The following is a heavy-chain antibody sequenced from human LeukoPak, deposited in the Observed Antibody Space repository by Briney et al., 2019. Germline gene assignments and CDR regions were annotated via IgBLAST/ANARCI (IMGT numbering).Heavy chain of an antibody. V-gene: IGHV3-23*01. CDR2: ISGSGGST. CDR3: AKDGYSSGWFEISDY. J-gene: IGHJ4*02. D-gene: IGHD6-19*01. CDR1: GFTFSSYA. Sequence: GGSLRLSCAASGFTFSSYAMSWVRQAPGKGLEWVSAISGSGGSTYYADSVKGRFTISRDNSKNTLYLQMNSLRAEDTAVYYCAKDGYSSGWFEISDYWGQGTLVTVSS.